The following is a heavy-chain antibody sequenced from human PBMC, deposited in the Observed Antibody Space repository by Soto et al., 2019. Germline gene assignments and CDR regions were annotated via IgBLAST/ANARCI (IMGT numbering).Heavy chain of an antibody. D-gene: IGHD3-10*02. CDR2: MDPNSGST. Sequence: ASVKVSCKASGYTFTTYDINWVRQAPGQGLEWLGWMDPNSGSTGYAQNFQGRITMTRNISRNTAHMELSSLESDDTAVYYYARDPLSSFAMDVWGQGTTVTVSS. J-gene: IGHJ6*02. CDR3: ARDPLSSFAMDV. V-gene: IGHV1-8*01. CDR1: GYTFTTYD.